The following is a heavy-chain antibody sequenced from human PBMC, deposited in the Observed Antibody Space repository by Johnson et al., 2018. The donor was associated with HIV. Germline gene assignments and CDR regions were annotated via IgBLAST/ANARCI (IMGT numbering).Heavy chain of an antibody. J-gene: IGHJ3*01. D-gene: IGHD3/OR15-3a*01. CDR3: YDFWIGQGVDF. V-gene: IGHV3-30-3*01. Sequence: QVQLVESGGGLVQPGRALRLSCAASGFTFSNSAMHWVRQAPGKGLEWVAVISYDGDNVYYDDYVKGRFPISRDNAKNSLYLEMSSLKTEDTSVYFCYDFWIGQGVDFWGKGTKVTVSS. CDR1: GFTFSNSA. CDR2: ISYDGDNV.